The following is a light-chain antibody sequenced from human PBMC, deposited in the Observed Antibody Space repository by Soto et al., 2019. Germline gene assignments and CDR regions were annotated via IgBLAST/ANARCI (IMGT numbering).Light chain of an antibody. CDR3: QRYGGSPGT. Sequence: EIVLTQSAGTLSLSPGERATLSCRASQSLDSNYLGWYQRKPGQAPRPLIYGASTRAPGFPDRFSGSGSETDFTLTISRLEPEDFAVYHCQRYGGSPGTFGQGTKVEIK. CDR1: QSLDSNY. V-gene: IGKV3-20*01. J-gene: IGKJ1*01. CDR2: GAS.